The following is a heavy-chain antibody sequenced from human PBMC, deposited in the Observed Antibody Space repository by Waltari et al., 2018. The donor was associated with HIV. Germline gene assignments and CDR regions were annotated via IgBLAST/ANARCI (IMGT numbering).Heavy chain of an antibody. CDR1: GFPFSSYG. Sequence: QVQLVESGGGVVQPGRSLRLPCAESGFPFSSYGMHWVRQAPGKGLEWVAVIWFDGNHKYYSDSVKGRFTISRDNSKDTVDLQMNSLRTEDTGVYYCARGDIILMVYTIDYWGQGTLVSVSS. CDR2: IWFDGNHK. CDR3: ARGDIILMVYTIDY. V-gene: IGHV3-33*01. D-gene: IGHD2-8*01. J-gene: IGHJ4*02.